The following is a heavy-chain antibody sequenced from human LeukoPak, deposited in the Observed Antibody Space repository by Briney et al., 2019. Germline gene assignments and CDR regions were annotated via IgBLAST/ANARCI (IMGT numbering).Heavy chain of an antibody. J-gene: IGHJ4*02. CDR3: ARDIPAAGLFFDY. CDR1: GLTFSDFY. V-gene: IGHV3-11*04. Sequence: KPGGSLRLSCAASGLTFSDFYMGWIRQAPGKGLEWVSYISYRGAIYYADSVQGRFTISRDNARNSLYLQMNSLRAEDTAVYYCARDIPAAGLFFDYWGQGTLVTVSS. CDR2: ISYRGAI. D-gene: IGHD6-13*01.